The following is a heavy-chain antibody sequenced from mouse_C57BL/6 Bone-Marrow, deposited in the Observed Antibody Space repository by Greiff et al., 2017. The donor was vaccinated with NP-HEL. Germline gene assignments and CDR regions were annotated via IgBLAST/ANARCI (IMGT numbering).Heavy chain of an antibody. CDR3: ARKTIYYYGYGYFDV. J-gene: IGHJ1*03. CDR1: GFSLTSYA. D-gene: IGHD1-1*01. V-gene: IGHV2-9-1*01. CDR2: IWTGGGT. Sequence: VKLQESGPGLVAPSQTLSISCTASGFSLTSYAIRWVRQPPGQGLEWLGVIWTGGGTNYNSALKSRLSISKDNSKSQVFLKMNSLQTDDTARYYCARKTIYYYGYGYFDVWGTGTTVTVAS.